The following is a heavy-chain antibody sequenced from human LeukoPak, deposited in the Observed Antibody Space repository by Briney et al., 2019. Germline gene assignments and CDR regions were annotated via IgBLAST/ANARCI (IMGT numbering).Heavy chain of an antibody. CDR2: IYTSGST. CDR3: ARERRFWSGYNWFDP. Sequence: SPTLSLTCTVSGGSISSDSYYWSWIRQPAGKGLEWIVRIYTSGSTNYNPSLKSRLTISVDTAKNQFSLKLSSVTAADTDVYDCARERRFWSGYNWFDPWGQGTLVTVSS. J-gene: IGHJ5*02. CDR1: GGSISSDSYY. D-gene: IGHD3-3*01. V-gene: IGHV4-61*02.